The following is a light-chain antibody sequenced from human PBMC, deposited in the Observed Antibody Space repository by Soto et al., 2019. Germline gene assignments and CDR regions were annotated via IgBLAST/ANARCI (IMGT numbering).Light chain of an antibody. CDR2: NVN. Sequence: QSALIQPPSVSGSPVQSVTISCTGTSSDVGSYDYVSWYQQHPGTVPKPMIYNVNTQPSGVPDRFSGSKSGNTASMTISGLQAEDEADYKCSSYTSSPTKGVFGTGTKVTV. V-gene: IGLV2-18*02. CDR1: SSDVGSYDY. CDR3: SSYTSSPTKGV. J-gene: IGLJ1*01.